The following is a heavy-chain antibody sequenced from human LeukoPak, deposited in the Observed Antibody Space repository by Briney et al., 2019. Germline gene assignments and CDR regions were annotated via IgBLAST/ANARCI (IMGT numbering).Heavy chain of an antibody. CDR2: IIPIFGTA. CDR3: ARDRGGGSFDY. D-gene: IGHD3-16*01. CDR1: GGTFSSYA. J-gene: IGHJ4*02. Sequence: ASVKVSCKASGGTFSSYAISWVRQAPGQGLEWMGGIIPIFGTANYAQKSQGRVTITTDESTSTAYMELSSLRSEDTAVYYCARDRGGGSFDYWGQGTLVTVSS. V-gene: IGHV1-69*05.